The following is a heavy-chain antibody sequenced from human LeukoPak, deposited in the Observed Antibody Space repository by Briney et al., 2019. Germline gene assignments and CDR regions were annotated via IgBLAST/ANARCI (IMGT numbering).Heavy chain of an antibody. CDR2: IHYSGST. Sequence: SETLSLTCIVSGGSISSTTYYRGWIRQPPGKGLEWIGSIHYSGSTYYNPSLKSRVTISVDTSKNHFSLKLGSVTAADTAVYYCARIAIEWFDPWGQGTLVTVSS. D-gene: IGHD2-21*01. CDR1: GGSISSTTYY. CDR3: ARIAIEWFDP. J-gene: IGHJ5*02. V-gene: IGHV4-39*02.